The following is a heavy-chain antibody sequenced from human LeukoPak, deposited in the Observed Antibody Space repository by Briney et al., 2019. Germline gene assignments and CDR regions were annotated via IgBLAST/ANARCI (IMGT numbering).Heavy chain of an antibody. V-gene: IGHV2-5*01. CDR2: IYWNDDK. CDR3: AHTPMITIFGVVIMSWFGP. D-gene: IGHD3-3*01. Sequence: SGPTLVNPTQTLTLTCTFSGFSLSTGGVGVAWIRQPPGKALEWLALIYWNDDKRYSPSLKKRLTITKDTSKNQVVLTMTNMDPVDTATYYCAHTPMITIFGVVIMSWFGPWGQGTPVTVSS. CDR1: GFSLSTGGVG. J-gene: IGHJ5*02.